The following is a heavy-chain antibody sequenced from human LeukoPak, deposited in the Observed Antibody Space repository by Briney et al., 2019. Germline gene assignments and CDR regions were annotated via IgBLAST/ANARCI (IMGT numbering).Heavy chain of an antibody. CDR2: IGFTDSPI. J-gene: IGHJ3*02. CDR3: ARVGGLVGGNQYDAFDM. Sequence: GGSLRLSCTASGFTFRSYEMNWVRQTPGKGLEWVSYIGFTDSPIYYADSVKGLFTISRDNDKNSLYLQMNSLRAEDTAVYQCARVGGLVGGNQYDAFDMWGQGTMVTVSS. CDR1: GFTFRSYE. D-gene: IGHD4-23*01. V-gene: IGHV3-48*03.